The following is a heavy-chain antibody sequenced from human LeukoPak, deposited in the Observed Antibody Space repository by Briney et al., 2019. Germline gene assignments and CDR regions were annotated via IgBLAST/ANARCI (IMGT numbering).Heavy chain of an antibody. V-gene: IGHV5-51*01. CDR1: GYRFPTSW. CDR2: IYPDDPDT. CDR3: ARGAYGSGSSYNFYGMDV. D-gene: IGHD3-10*01. Sequence: GESLKISCKGSGYRFPTSWLAWVRQMPGKGFEWMGVIYPDDPDTIYNPSFEGQVTFSVDKSISTAYLQWRSLKASDTAIYYCARGAYGSGSSYNFYGMDVWGQGTPVAVSS. J-gene: IGHJ6*02.